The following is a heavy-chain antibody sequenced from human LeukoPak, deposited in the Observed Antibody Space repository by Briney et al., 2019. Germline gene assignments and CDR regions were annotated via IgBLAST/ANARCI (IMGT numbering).Heavy chain of an antibody. CDR3: ARVEMATISVGYFDY. CDR1: GFTFSSYA. Sequence: PGRSLRLSCAASGFTFSSYAMHWVRRAPGKGLGWVAVISYDGSNKYYADSVKGRFTISRDNSKNTLYLQMNSLRAEDTAVYYCARVEMATISVGYFDYWGQGTLVTVSS. CDR2: ISYDGSNK. V-gene: IGHV3-30-3*01. D-gene: IGHD5-24*01. J-gene: IGHJ4*02.